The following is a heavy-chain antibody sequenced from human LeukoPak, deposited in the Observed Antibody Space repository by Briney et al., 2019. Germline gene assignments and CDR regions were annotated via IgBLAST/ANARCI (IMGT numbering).Heavy chain of an antibody. CDR2: IYSGGTT. V-gene: IGHV3-53*03. CDR1: GLSFTDYA. J-gene: IGHJ4*02. Sequence: GGSLRLSCAASGLSFTDYAMTWVRQPPGKGLEWVSIIYSGGTTYYADSVKGRFTISRDNSKNTVYLQVNSLRAEDTAVYYCAGGTYPLEDWGQGTLVTVSS. CDR3: AGGTYPLED. D-gene: IGHD1-26*01.